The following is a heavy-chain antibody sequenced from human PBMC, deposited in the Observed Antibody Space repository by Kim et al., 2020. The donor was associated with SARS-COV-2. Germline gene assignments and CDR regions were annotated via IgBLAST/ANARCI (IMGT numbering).Heavy chain of an antibody. CDR2: IYWDDDK. Sequence: SGPTLVNPTQTLTLTCTFSGFSLSTSGVGVGWIRQPPGKALEWLALIYWDDDKRYSPSLKSRLTITKDTSKNQVVLTMTNMDPVDTATYYCAHSSSPPFSYYDILTGFRDQYNWFDPWGQGTLVTVSS. V-gene: IGHV2-5*02. D-gene: IGHD3-9*01. J-gene: IGHJ5*02. CDR3: AHSSSPPFSYYDILTGFRDQYNWFDP. CDR1: GFSLSTSGVG.